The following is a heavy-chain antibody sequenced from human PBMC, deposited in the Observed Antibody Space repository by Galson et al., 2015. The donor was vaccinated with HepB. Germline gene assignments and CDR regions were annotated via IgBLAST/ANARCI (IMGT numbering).Heavy chain of an antibody. CDR1: GFTFSSYA. Sequence: SLRLSCAASGFTFSSYAMGWVRQAPGKGLEYVSAMSGNTGDTYYADSVKGRFTISRDNSKNTLYRQMNSLRAEDTAVYYCAKRGPGGCSSTTCYQSVDYWGQGTQVTVSS. J-gene: IGHJ4*02. CDR3: AKRGPGGCSSTTCYQSVDY. CDR2: MSGNTGDT. V-gene: IGHV3-23*01. D-gene: IGHD2-2*01.